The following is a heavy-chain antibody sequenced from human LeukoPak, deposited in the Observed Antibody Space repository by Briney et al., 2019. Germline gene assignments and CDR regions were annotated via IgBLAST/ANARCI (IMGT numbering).Heavy chain of an antibody. CDR3: ARESVDATSGGFDY. CDR2: ISGSGGGT. V-gene: IGHV3-23*01. CDR1: GFTFSTYA. Sequence: GGSLRLSCAASGFTFSTYAMSWVRQAAGKGLEWVSLISGSGGGTYYADSVKGRFTISRDDSKNTLYLQLNSLRAEDTAVYYCARESVDATSGGFDYWGQGTLVTVSS. D-gene: IGHD3-16*01. J-gene: IGHJ4*02.